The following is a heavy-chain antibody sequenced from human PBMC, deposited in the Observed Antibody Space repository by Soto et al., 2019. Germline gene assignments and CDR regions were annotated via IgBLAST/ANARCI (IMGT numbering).Heavy chain of an antibody. CDR3: AGEPRRGYSYGSIDY. CDR1: GGTFSSYA. J-gene: IGHJ4*02. V-gene: IGHV1-69*13. Sequence: GASVKVSCKASGGTFSSYAISWVRQAPGQGLEWMGGIIPIFGTANYAQKFQGRVTITADESTSTAYMELSSLRSEDTAVYYCAGEPRRGYSYGSIDYWGQGTLVTVSS. D-gene: IGHD5-18*01. CDR2: IIPIFGTA.